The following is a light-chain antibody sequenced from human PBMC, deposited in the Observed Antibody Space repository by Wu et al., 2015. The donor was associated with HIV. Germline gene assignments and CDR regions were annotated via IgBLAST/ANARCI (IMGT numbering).Light chain of an antibody. CDR2: ATS. CDR1: QSISSSY. Sequence: EIVLTQSPATLSLSPGERATLSCRASQSISSSYLAWYQQKPGQAPRLLIFATSRRATDIPDRFSGSGSGTDFTLTISRLEPEDFAVYYCQQYVSSPYSFGPGTKLES. V-gene: IGKV3-20*01. CDR3: QQYVSSPYS. J-gene: IGKJ2*03.